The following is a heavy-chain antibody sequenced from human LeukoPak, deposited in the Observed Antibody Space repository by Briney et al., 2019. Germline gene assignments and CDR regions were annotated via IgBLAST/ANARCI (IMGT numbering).Heavy chain of an antibody. D-gene: IGHD2-15*01. CDR1: GYTFTSYG. J-gene: IGHJ4*02. CDR2: ISAYNGNT. CDR3: AKVEQYGGLHPFDY. Sequence: ASVKVSCKASGYTFTSYGISWVRQAPGQGLEWMGWISAYNGNTNYAQKLQGRVTMTTDTSTSTAYMELRSLRSDDTAVYYCAKVEQYGGLHPFDYWGQGTLVTVSS. V-gene: IGHV1-18*01.